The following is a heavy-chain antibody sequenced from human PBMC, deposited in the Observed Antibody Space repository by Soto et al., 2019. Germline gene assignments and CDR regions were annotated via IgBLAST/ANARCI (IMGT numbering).Heavy chain of an antibody. D-gene: IGHD3-10*01. CDR2: IGTAGNT. V-gene: IGHV3-13*01. CDR3: ARAARASYHNIDD. CDR1: GFTFSTYD. J-gene: IGHJ4*02. Sequence: GGSLRLSCAASGFTFSTYDLHWVRQPAGKGLEWVAAIGTAGNTYYPGSVKGRFTISRENAKNSLYLQMNSLGAGDTAVYYCARAARASYHNIDDWGQGTLVTVSS.